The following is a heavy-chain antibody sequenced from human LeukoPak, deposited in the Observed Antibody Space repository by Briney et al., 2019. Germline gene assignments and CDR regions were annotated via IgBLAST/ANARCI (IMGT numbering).Heavy chain of an antibody. J-gene: IGHJ5*02. CDR2: VYCSGST. CDR1: GGSISSGNYD. Sequence: SKTLSLTCTVSGGSISSGNYDWGWVRQPPGKGLEWIGSVYCSGSTYYNSSLESRVTISVDTSKNQFSLRLRSATVADSAVYFCARHRSISAAVPRWFAPWGQGTLVTVSS. D-gene: IGHD6-13*01. V-gene: IGHV4-39*01. CDR3: ARHRSISAAVPRWFAP.